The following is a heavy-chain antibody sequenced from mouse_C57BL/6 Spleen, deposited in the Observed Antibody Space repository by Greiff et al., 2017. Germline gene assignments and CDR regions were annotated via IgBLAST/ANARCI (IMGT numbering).Heavy chain of an antibody. CDR2: ISNGGGST. J-gene: IGHJ3*01. D-gene: IGHD2-5*01. Sequence: EVKLVESGGGLVQPGGSLKLSCAASGFTFSDYYMYWVRQTPEKRLEWVAYISNGGGSTYYPDTVKGRFTISRDNAKNTLYLQMSRLKSEDTAMYYCARPPYYSNYEFAYWGQGTLVTVSA. CDR1: GFTFSDYY. V-gene: IGHV5-12*01. CDR3: ARPPYYSNYEFAY.